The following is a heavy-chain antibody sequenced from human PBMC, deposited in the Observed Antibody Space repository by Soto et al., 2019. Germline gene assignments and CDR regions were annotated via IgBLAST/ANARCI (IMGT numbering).Heavy chain of an antibody. J-gene: IGHJ4*02. Sequence: GGSLRLSCAASGFTFSSYAMSWVRQAPGKGLEWVSAISGSGGSTYYADSVKGRFTISRDNSKNTLYLQMNSLRAEDTAVYYCAKDLVVVPAAPSVDYGEWYWGQGTLVTVSS. CDR2: ISGSGGST. CDR1: GFTFSSYA. CDR3: AKDLVVVPAAPSVDYGEWY. D-gene: IGHD2-2*01. V-gene: IGHV3-23*01.